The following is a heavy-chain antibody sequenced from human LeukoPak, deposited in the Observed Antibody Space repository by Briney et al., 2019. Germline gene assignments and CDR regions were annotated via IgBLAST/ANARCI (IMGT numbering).Heavy chain of an antibody. CDR1: GYTLTELS. CDR2: FDPEDGET. CDR3: ATVKLQSWPSSSGWFDP. Sequence: VKVSCKVSGYTLTELSMHWVRQAPGKGLEWMGGFDPEDGETIYAQKFQGRVTMTEDTSTDTAYMELSSLRSEDTAVYYCATVKLQSWPSSSGWFDPWGQGTLVTVSS. D-gene: IGHD6-13*01. J-gene: IGHJ5*02. V-gene: IGHV1-24*01.